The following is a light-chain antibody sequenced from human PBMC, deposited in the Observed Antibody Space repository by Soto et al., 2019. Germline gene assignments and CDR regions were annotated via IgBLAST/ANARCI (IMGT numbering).Light chain of an antibody. CDR1: QSVTSNY. Sequence: VMTQSPATLSVPPGERATLSCRASQSVTSNYLAWYQQKPGQAPRLLIYGISSRATGVPDRFSGSGSGTDFTLTISRLEPEDFAVYYCQQYTDWPLTFGQGTKVDIK. J-gene: IGKJ1*01. CDR2: GIS. CDR3: QQYTDWPLT. V-gene: IGKV3-20*01.